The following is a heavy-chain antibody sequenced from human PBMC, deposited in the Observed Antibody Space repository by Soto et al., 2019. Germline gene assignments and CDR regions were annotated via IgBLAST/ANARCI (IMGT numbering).Heavy chain of an antibody. J-gene: IGHJ4*02. CDR1: GGSIASSLYY. D-gene: IGHD5-12*01. CDR3: ARRIVAPETFDY. Sequence: PSETLSLTCTVSGGSIASSLYYWGWVRQSPGKGLEWIESIYYSGSTHYNPSLKSRVTVSVDTSKNQFSLKLTSVTAADTAVYYCARRIVAPETFDYWGQGTLVTGSS. CDR2: IYYSGST. V-gene: IGHV4-39*01.